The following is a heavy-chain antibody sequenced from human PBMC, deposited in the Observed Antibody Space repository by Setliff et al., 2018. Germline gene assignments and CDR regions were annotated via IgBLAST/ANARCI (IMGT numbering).Heavy chain of an antibody. V-gene: IGHV4-4*08. CDR1: ADSMNNNF. J-gene: IGHJ4*02. D-gene: IGHD1-26*01. CDR3: ARGINSVSLTPKY. CDR2: IYPDGTT. Sequence: PSETLSLTCIVSADSMNNNFWTWIRRPPGKGLEWIGYIYPDGTTNYNPSLKSRMTISLDMSKNQFSLTLRSVTAADTAMYYCARGINSVSLTPKYWGRGTLVTVSS.